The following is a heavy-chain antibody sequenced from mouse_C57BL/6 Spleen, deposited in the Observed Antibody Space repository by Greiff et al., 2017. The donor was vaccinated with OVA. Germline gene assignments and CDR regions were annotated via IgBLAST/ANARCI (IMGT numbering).Heavy chain of an antibody. V-gene: IGHV1-72*01. CDR2: IDPNSGGT. Sequence: QVHVKQPGAELVKPGASVKLSCKASGYTFTSYWMHWVKQRPGRGLEWIGRIDPNSGGTKYNEKFKSKATLTVDKPSSTAYMQLSSLTSEDSAVYYCARGHYYGSSPHYFDYWGQGTTLTVSS. J-gene: IGHJ2*01. CDR3: ARGHYYGSSPHYFDY. CDR1: GYTFTSYW. D-gene: IGHD1-1*01.